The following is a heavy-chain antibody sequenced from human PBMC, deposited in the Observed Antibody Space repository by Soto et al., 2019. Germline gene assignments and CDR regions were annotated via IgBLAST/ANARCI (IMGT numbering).Heavy chain of an antibody. D-gene: IGHD3-3*01. V-gene: IGHV3-15*01. Sequence: GGSLRLSCAASGFTFSNAWMSWVRQAPGKGLEWVGRIKSKTDGGTTDYAAPVKGRFTISRDDSKNTLYLQMNSLKTEDTAVYYCTTNADDFWSGSIHYWGQGTLVTVSS. J-gene: IGHJ4*02. CDR3: TTNADDFWSGSIHY. CDR2: IKSKTDGGTT. CDR1: GFTFSNAW.